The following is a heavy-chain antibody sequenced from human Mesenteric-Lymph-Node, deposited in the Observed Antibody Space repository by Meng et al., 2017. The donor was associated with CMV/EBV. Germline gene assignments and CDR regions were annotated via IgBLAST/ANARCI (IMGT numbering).Heavy chain of an antibody. CDR2: ISSSSSYI. Sequence: GGSLRLSCAASGFTFSSYSMNWVRQAPGKGLEWVSSISSSSSYIYYADSVKGRFTISRDNAKNSLYLQMNSLRAEDTAVYYCARSARFIAAAGYFDYWGQGTLVTVSS. CDR3: ARSARFIAAAGYFDY. CDR1: GFTFSSYS. D-gene: IGHD6-13*01. V-gene: IGHV3-21*01. J-gene: IGHJ4*02.